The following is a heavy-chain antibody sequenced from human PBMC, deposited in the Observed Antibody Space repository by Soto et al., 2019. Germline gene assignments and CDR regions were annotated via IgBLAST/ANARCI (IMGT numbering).Heavy chain of an antibody. CDR2: IYPGDSDT. J-gene: IGHJ6*02. CDR1: GYSISTYW. Sequence: GESLKISCRASGYSISTYWVAWVRQLPGKGLDWMGIIYPGDSDTRYSPSFQGQVTISADKSINTAYLQWPSLRASDTAIYFCAGYIPSDFAMDVWGLGTTVTVSS. CDR3: AGYIPSDFAMDV. D-gene: IGHD2-21*01. V-gene: IGHV5-51*01.